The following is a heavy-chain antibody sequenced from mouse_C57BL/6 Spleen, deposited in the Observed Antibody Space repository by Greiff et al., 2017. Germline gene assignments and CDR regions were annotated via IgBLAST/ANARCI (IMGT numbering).Heavy chain of an antibody. J-gene: IGHJ4*01. Sequence: VQLQQPGTELVKPGASVKLSFKASGYTFTSYWMHWVKQRPGQGLEWIGNINPSHGGTQYNEKFKSKATLTVDKSSSTAYMQLSSLTSEDSAVYCCARGDYDYDGDYYAMDYWGQGTSVTVSS. V-gene: IGHV1-53*01. CDR2: INPSHGGT. D-gene: IGHD2-4*01. CDR3: ARGDYDYDGDYYAMDY. CDR1: GYTFTSYW.